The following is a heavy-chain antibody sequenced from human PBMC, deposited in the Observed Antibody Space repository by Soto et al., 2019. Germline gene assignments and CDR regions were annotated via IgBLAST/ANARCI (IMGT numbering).Heavy chain of an antibody. Sequence: SETLSLTCTVSGGSISSSSYYWGWIRQPPGKGLEWIGNIYYSGSTYYNPSLKSRVTISVDTSKNQFSLKLSSVTAADTAVYYCARGFGVTTNPPGHWGQGTLVTVSS. V-gene: IGHV4-39*07. CDR1: GGSISSSSYY. CDR2: IYYSGST. D-gene: IGHD4-17*01. J-gene: IGHJ4*02. CDR3: ARGFGVTTNPPGH.